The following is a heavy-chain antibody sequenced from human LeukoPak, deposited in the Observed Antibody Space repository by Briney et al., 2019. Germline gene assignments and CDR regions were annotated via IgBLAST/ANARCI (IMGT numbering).Heavy chain of an antibody. CDR3: AALRYFDWLLNY. J-gene: IGHJ4*02. CDR1: GGSTSSYY. Sequence: SETLSLTCTVSGGSTSSYYWSWIRQPPGKGLEWIGYIYYSGSTNYNPSLKSRVTISVDTSKNQFSLKLSSVTAADTAVYYCAALRYFDWLLNYWGQGTLVTVSS. CDR2: IYYSGST. D-gene: IGHD3-9*01. V-gene: IGHV4-59*01.